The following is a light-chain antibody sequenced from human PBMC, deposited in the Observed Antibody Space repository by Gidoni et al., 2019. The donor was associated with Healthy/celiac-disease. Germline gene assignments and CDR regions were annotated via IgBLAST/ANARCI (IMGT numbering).Light chain of an antibody. J-gene: IGKJ1*01. CDR2: GAS. Sequence: EMVLTQSPGTLSLSPGERATLSCRASQSVSSSYLAWYQQKPGQAPRLLIYGASSRATGIPDRFSGSGSGTDFPLTISRLEPEDFAVYYCQQYGSSPLTWTFGQGTKVEIQ. CDR1: QSVSSSY. V-gene: IGKV3-20*01. CDR3: QQYGSSPLTWT.